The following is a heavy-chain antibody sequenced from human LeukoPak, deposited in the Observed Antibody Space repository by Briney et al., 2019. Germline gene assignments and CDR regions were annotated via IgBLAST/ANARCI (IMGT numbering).Heavy chain of an antibody. CDR2: IKSKTDGGTT. CDR3: TTAGGILWFGELHYFDY. Sequence: GGSLRLSCAASGFTFSNAWMSWVRQAPGKGLEWVGRIKSKTDGGTTDYAAPVKGRFTISRDDSKNTLYLQMNSLKTEDTAVYYCTTAGGILWFGELHYFDYWGQGTLVTVSS. V-gene: IGHV3-15*01. J-gene: IGHJ4*02. D-gene: IGHD3-10*01. CDR1: GFTFSNAW.